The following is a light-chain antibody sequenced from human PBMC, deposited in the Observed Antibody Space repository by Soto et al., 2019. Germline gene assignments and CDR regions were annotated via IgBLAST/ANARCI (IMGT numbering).Light chain of an antibody. V-gene: IGKV4-1*01. J-gene: IGKJ2*01. CDR3: QQYYSSPYT. Sequence: DIVLTQSPDSLAVSLGERATINCKSSQSFLYSSNNKNNLTWYQQKPGQPPKLLIYWASTRESGVPDRFSGSGSGTDFTLTISSLQAEDVAVYYCQQYYSSPYTFGQGTKLEIK. CDR1: QSFLYSSNNKNN. CDR2: WAS.